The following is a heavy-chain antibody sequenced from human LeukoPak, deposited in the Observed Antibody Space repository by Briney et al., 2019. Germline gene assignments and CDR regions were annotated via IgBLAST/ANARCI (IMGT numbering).Heavy chain of an antibody. D-gene: IGHD2-2*02. CDR1: GGSISSGDSS. CDR3: ARTPGYCSGTSCYIGY. J-gene: IGHJ4*02. Sequence: SETLSLTCTVSGGSISSGDSSWSWIRQPPGKGLEWIGYVYSSGDTYYNPSLKSRVTISVDTSKNQFSLRLSSVTAADTAVYYCARTPGYCSGTSCYIGYWGQGTLVTVSS. CDR2: VYSSGDT. V-gene: IGHV4-30-4*01.